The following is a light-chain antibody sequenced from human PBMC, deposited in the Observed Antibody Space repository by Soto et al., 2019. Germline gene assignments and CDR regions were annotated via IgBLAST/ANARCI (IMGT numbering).Light chain of an antibody. CDR2: KAS. V-gene: IGKV1-5*03. CDR3: QQYNSYSEE. CDR1: QTISSW. Sequence: SPPSGSVGCRGTINCRASQTISSWLAWYQQKPGKAPKLLIYKASTLKSGVPSRFSGSGSGTEFTLTICSLQPDDFATYYCQQYNSYSEEFG. J-gene: IGKJ4*02.